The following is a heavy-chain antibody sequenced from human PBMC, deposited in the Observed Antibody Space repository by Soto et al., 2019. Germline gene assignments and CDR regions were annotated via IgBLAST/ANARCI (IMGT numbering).Heavy chain of an antibody. CDR1: GYNFIAYY. D-gene: IGHD2-21*02. CDR2: INPSSGAT. Sequence: QVQLVQSGAEVKKPGSSVKLSCKASGYNFIAYYIYWVRQAPGQGPEWMGMINPSSGATNYAQKFQGRVTVTRDTSTSTAYLELSSLRSEDAAVYYCAKYCGGDCRHFDAWGQGNLVTVSS. V-gene: IGHV1-46*01. CDR3: AKYCGGDCRHFDA. J-gene: IGHJ4*02.